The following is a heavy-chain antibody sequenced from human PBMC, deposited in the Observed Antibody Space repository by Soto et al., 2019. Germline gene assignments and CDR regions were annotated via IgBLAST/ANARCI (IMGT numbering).Heavy chain of an antibody. CDR3: GDLDGSFFGIDF. J-gene: IGHJ6*02. CDR2: IKSKADGETM. Sequence: GGSLRLSCGASSFTACMSWVRQAPGKGLEWVGRIKSKADGETMDYAAPVQGRFTISRDDSKDMVYLEMNSLKIEDTAVYSCGDLDGSFFGIDFWGLGTTVTVSS. V-gene: IGHV3-15*01. CDR1: SFTAC. D-gene: IGHD3-10*01.